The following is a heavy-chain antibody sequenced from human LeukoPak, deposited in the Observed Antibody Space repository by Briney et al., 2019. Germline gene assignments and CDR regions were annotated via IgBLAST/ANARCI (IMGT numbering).Heavy chain of an antibody. CDR2: IYTSGST. V-gene: IGHV4-4*07. Sequence: PSETLSLTCTVSGGSISSYYWNLIRQPAGKGLEWIGRIYTSGSTNYNPSLKSRLTMSVDTSKNQFSLKLSSVTAADTAVYYCARGEVRPTTYFLHWGQGTLVTVSS. D-gene: IGHD1-26*01. CDR3: ARGEVRPTTYFLH. J-gene: IGHJ1*01. CDR1: GGSISSYY.